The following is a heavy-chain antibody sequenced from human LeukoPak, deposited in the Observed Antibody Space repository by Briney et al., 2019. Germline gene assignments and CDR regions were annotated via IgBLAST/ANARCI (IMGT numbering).Heavy chain of an antibody. D-gene: IGHD1-26*01. V-gene: IGHV3-74*01. CDR1: GFTFSSYW. CDR3: ARDGALSVGAFDI. CDR2: INYDGSST. J-gene: IGHJ3*02. Sequence: PGGSLRFSCAASGFTFSSYWMHWVRQAPGKGPVWVSRINYDGSSTRYADSVKGRFTISRDNAKNTLYLQMNSLRHEDTAVYYCARDGALSVGAFDIWGQGTMVTVPS.